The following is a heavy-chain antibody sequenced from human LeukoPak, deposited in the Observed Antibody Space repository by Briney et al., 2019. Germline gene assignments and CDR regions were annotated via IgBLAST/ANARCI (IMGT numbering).Heavy chain of an antibody. V-gene: IGHV4-4*07. Sequence: SETLSLTCTVSGGSISSYYWSWIRQPAGKGLEWIGRIYTSGSTNYNPSLKSRVTMSVDTSKNQFSLKLSSVTAADTAVYYCARDRAGSRLSALWFDPWGQGTLVTVSS. CDR2: IYTSGST. CDR3: ARDRAGSRLSALWFDP. D-gene: IGHD3-16*01. J-gene: IGHJ5*02. CDR1: GGSISSYY.